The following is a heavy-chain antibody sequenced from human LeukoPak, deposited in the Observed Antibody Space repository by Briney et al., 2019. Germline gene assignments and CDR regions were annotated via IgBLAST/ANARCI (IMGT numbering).Heavy chain of an antibody. V-gene: IGHV3-23*01. D-gene: IGHD4/OR15-4a*01. J-gene: IGHJ4*02. Sequence: GGSLRLSYAASGFTFSSYAMSWVRQDPGKGLEWVSAISGRDGSTYYADSVKGQFTISRDNSKNRLYLQMNSLRAEDTALYYCAKGNLRGPPPNIDYWGQGTLVTVSS. CDR3: AKGNLRGPPPNIDY. CDR2: ISGRDGST. CDR1: GFTFSSYA.